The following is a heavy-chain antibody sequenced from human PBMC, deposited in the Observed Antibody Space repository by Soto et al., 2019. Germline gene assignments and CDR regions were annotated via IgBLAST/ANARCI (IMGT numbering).Heavy chain of an antibody. CDR2: MYFGGSF. Sequence: QMQLQASGPGLVKPSETLSLTCNVSGASVSHGYWSWIRQPPGKGLEWIGFMYFGGSFNYNPSLTSRATISMETAKNPCSMKLTSVTASDTAVYYCARSYYDSTGFAVDPWGQGTLVTVSS. V-gene: IGHV4-59*02. CDR3: ARSYYDSTGFAVDP. J-gene: IGHJ5*02. D-gene: IGHD3-22*01. CDR1: GASVSHGY.